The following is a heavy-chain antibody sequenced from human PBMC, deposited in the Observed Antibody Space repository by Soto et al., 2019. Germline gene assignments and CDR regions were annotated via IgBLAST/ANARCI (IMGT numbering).Heavy chain of an antibody. J-gene: IGHJ5*02. CDR2: IYYSGSA. V-gene: IGHV4-31*03. D-gene: IGHD2-2*01. Sequence: QVQLQESGPELVKPSQTLSLTCSVSGGSINSGNYYWSWIRQHPGKGLEWIGYIYYSGSAHYNPSLRSRVFISVDQSMNQISLQLSSVTAADTAVYYCARRRCTTTTCFDPWGQGTLVTVSS. CDR1: GGSINSGNYY. CDR3: ARRRCTTTTCFDP.